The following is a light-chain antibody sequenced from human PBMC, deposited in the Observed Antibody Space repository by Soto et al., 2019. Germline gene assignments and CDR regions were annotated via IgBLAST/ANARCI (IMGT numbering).Light chain of an antibody. CDR1: SSDVGSYDL. CDR3: CSYAGSSTVL. J-gene: IGLJ2*01. Sequence: QSVLTQPASVSGSPGQSITISCTGTSSDVGSYDLVSWYQQFPGKAPKLIIYEGNKRPSGASNRFSGSKSGNTASLTISGLQAEDEADYYCCSYAGSSTVLFGGGTKVTVL. CDR2: EGN. V-gene: IGLV2-23*01.